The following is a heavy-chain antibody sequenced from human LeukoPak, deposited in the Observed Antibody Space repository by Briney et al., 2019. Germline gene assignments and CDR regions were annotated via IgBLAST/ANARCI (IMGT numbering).Heavy chain of an antibody. J-gene: IGHJ6*03. CDR2: IKQDGSEK. CDR3: ARETESTQYIAARPYYYYYMDV. Sequence: GGSLRLSCAASGFTFSSYWMSWVRQAAGKGLEWAANIKQDGSEKYYVDSVKGRFTISRDNAKNSLYLQMNSLRAEDTAVYYCARETESTQYIAARPYYYYYMDVWGKGTTVTVSS. V-gene: IGHV3-7*01. CDR1: GFTFSSYW. D-gene: IGHD6-6*01.